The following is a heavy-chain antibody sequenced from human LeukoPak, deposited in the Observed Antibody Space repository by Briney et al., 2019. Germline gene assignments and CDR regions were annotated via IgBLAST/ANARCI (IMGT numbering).Heavy chain of an antibody. CDR2: ISGSGGST. Sequence: PEGSLRLSCAASGFTFSSYAMSWVRQAPGKGLEWVSTISGSGGSTYYADSVKGRFTISRDNSKNTLYLQINSLRADDTAVYYCAKGGKWDVTPFDYWGQGTLVTVSS. D-gene: IGHD1-26*01. CDR3: AKGGKWDVTPFDY. CDR1: GFTFSSYA. V-gene: IGHV3-23*01. J-gene: IGHJ4*02.